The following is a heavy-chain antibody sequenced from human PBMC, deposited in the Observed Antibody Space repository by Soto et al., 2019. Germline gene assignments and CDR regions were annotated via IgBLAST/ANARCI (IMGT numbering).Heavy chain of an antibody. CDR1: GFTFTSYA. D-gene: IGHD6-13*01. Sequence: SVKVSCKASGFTFTSYAMQWVRQARGQRLEWIGWIVVGSGNTNYAQKFQERVTITRDMSTSTAYMELSSLRSEDTAVYYCAADRYSSSWYWGQGTLVTVSS. J-gene: IGHJ4*02. CDR3: AADRYSSSWY. CDR2: IVVGSGNT. V-gene: IGHV1-58*02.